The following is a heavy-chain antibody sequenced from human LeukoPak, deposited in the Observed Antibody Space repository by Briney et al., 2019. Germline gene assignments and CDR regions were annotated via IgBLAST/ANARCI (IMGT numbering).Heavy chain of an antibody. V-gene: IGHV3-23*01. D-gene: IGHD3-10*01. Sequence: QSGGSLRLSCAASGFTFSSYAMSWVRQAPGKGLEWVSAISGSGGSTYYADSVEGRFTISRDNSKNTLYLQMNSLRAEDTAVYYRAKFDPYAFGDPVDYWGQGTLVTVSS. CDR2: ISGSGGST. J-gene: IGHJ4*02. CDR3: AKFDPYAFGDPVDY. CDR1: GFTFSSYA.